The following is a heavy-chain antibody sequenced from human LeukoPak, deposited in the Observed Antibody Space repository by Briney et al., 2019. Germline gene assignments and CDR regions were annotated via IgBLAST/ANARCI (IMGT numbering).Heavy chain of an antibody. CDR3: ARDDWDSSALPIHLAY. D-gene: IGHD3-9*01. V-gene: IGHV1-2*02. CDR1: GYNFIDSY. Sequence: ASVKLCCTASGYNFIDSYIHWLRQPPGQGLEWMGWINPAGGDTLYARKFQGRVTMTRDTSIASAYLELRTLSSDDTAVYFCARDDWDSSALPIHLAYWGQGTLLSVSS. CDR2: INPAGGDT. J-gene: IGHJ4*02.